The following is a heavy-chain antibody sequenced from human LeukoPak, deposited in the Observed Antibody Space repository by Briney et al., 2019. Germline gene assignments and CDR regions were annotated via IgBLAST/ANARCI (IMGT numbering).Heavy chain of an antibody. J-gene: IGHJ3*02. CDR3: ARDLGSMITFGGVIVTYDAFDI. V-gene: IGHV4-59*01. CDR1: GGSIGSYY. Sequence: SETLSLTCTVSGGSIGSYYWSWIRQPPGKGLEWIGYIYYSGSTNYNPYLKSRVTISVDTSKNQFSLKLSSVTAADTAVYYYARDLGSMITFGGVIVTYDAFDIWGQGTMVTVSS. D-gene: IGHD3-16*02. CDR2: IYYSGST.